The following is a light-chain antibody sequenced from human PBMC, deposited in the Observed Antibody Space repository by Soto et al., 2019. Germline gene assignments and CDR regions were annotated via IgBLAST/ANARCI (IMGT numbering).Light chain of an antibody. CDR1: QSVGGD. J-gene: IGKJ1*01. Sequence: ERVMTQSLATLSVSPGERATLSSRTSQSVGGDLAWYQQKPGQAPRLLIYEASNRATGIPARFSGSGSGTDFTLTIINLEPEDFAVYSCQLRAYPRWASGQGTKVDI. V-gene: IGKV3-11*01. CDR2: EAS. CDR3: QLRAYPRWA.